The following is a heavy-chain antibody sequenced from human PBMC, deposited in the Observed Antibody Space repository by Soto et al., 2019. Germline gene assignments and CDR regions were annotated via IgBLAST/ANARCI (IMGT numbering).Heavy chain of an antibody. CDR1: GGTFSSYA. Sequence: SVKVSCRASGGTFSSYAISWVRQAHGQGLEWMGGIIPIFRTANYAQKFQGRVTITADEATSTAYMELSSLRSEDTAVYYCARERVVFSTNGVCRNAFDIGGQGTMVTVSS. J-gene: IGHJ3*02. CDR3: ARERVVFSTNGVCRNAFDI. D-gene: IGHD2-8*01. CDR2: IIPIFRTA. V-gene: IGHV1-69*13.